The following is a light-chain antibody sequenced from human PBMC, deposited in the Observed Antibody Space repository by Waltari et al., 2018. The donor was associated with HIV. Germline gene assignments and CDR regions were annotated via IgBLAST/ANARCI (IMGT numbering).Light chain of an antibody. CDR3: HQRSNWPWIT. J-gene: IGKJ5*01. V-gene: IGKV3-11*01. Sequence: LVLPQSPATLSLSPGESDTLSCRASQSVSSYLAWYQQKPGQAPSLLIYDASNRATGILARFSGSGSCTDFTLTISSLEPEDVAVYYCHQRSNWPWITFGQGTRLEIK. CDR1: QSVSSY. CDR2: DAS.